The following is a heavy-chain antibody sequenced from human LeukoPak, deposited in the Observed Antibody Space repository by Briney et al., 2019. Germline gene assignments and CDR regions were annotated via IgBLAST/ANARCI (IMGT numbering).Heavy chain of an antibody. D-gene: IGHD3-22*01. V-gene: IGHV3-30-3*01. Sequence: AGGSLRLSCAASGFTFSSYAMHRVRQAPGKGLEWVTIISYDGSNKYYADSVKGRFTISRDNSKNTLYLQMNSLRAEDTAVYYCARGQGDSSAGLDYWGQGTLVTVSS. J-gene: IGHJ4*02. CDR1: GFTFSSYA. CDR2: ISYDGSNK. CDR3: ARGQGDSSAGLDY.